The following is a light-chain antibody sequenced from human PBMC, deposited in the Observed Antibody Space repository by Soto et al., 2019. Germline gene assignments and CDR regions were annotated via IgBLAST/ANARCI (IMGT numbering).Light chain of an antibody. CDR2: KAS. J-gene: IGKJ1*01. CDR3: QQYSRK. V-gene: IGKV1-5*03. CDR1: QSISSW. Sequence: DIQMTQSPSTLSVSVGDRVSITCRAGQSISSWLAWYQQKPGKAPKLLIYKASTLKSGVPSRFSGSGSGTEFTLTISSLQPDDFATYYCQQYSRKFGQGTKVDIK.